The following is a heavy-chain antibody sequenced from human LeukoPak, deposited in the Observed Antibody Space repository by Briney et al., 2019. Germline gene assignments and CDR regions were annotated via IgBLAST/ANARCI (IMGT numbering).Heavy chain of an antibody. J-gene: IGHJ1*01. CDR3: AKDLYGGAPTRAPPLQH. Sequence: PGRSLRLTCAASGYTFSSYGMHWVRQAPGKGLEWVAVISYDGSNKYYADSVKGRFTISRDNSKNTLYLQMNRLRAEDTAVYYCAKDLYGGAPTRAPPLQHWGKRTRVTVSS. D-gene: IGHD1-26*01. V-gene: IGHV3-30*18. CDR2: ISYDGSNK. CDR1: GYTFSSYG.